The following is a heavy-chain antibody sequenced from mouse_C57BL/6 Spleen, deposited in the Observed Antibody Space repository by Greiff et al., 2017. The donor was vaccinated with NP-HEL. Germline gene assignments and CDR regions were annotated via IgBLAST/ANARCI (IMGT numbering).Heavy chain of an antibody. CDR3: ARGYYGSSYRGY. Sequence: VQLKQPGAELVRPGTSVKLSCKASGYTFTSYWMHWVKQRPGQGLEWIGVIDPSDSYTNYNQKFKGKATLTVDTSSSTAYMQLSSLTSEDSAVYYCARGYYGSSYRGYWGQGTTLTVSS. D-gene: IGHD1-1*01. J-gene: IGHJ2*01. CDR1: GYTFTSYW. V-gene: IGHV1-59*01. CDR2: IDPSDSYT.